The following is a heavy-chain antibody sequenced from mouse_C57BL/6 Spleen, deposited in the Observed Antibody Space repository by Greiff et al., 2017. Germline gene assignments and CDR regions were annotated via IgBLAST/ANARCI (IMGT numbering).Heavy chain of an antibody. CDR2: IFPGSGST. CDR3: AHQGGLLRAMDY. V-gene: IGHV1-75*01. CDR1: GYTFTDYY. D-gene: IGHD2-10*01. Sequence: QVQLQQSGPELVKPGASVKISCKASGYTFTDYYINWVKQRPGQGLEWIGWIFPGSGSTYYNEKFKGKATLTVDKSSSTAYMLLSSLTSEDSAVXFCAHQGGLLRAMDYWGKGTSVTVSS. J-gene: IGHJ4*01.